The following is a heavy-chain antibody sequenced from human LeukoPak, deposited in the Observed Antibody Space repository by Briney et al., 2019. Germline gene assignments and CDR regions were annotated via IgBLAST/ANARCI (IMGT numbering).Heavy chain of an antibody. J-gene: IGHJ6*02. V-gene: IGHV3-48*04. Sequence: GGSLRLSCAASGFAFSSYSMNWVRQAPGKGLEWISYISSGSRPIYYADSVKGRFTISRDNAKNSLYLQMSNLRAEDTAVYFCARGGGLDVWGQGATVTVSS. CDR2: ISSGSRPI. D-gene: IGHD3-16*01. CDR3: ARGGGLDV. CDR1: GFAFSSYS.